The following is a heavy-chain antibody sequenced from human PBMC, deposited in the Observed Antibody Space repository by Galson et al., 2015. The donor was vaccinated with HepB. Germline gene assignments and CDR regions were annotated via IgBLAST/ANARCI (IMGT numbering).Heavy chain of an antibody. D-gene: IGHD5-12*01. CDR2: IKQDGSEK. CDR3: ARERHRSSGYALYYYYMDV. V-gene: IGHV3-7*01. J-gene: IGHJ6*03. Sequence: SLRLSCAASEFTFSTYWMSWVRQAPGKGLEWVANIKQDGSEKYYVGSVKGRFTISRDNAKKSLYLQMNSLRAEDTAVYNCARERHRSSGYALYYYYMDVWGKGTTVTVSS. CDR1: EFTFSTYW.